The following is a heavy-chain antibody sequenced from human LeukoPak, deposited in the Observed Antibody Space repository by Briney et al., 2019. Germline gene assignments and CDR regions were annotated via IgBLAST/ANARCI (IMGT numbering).Heavy chain of an antibody. CDR2: IDHTGST. D-gene: IGHD4-11*01. V-gene: IGHV4-59*01. Sequence: SETLSLTCSVSDDSITIYYWTWIRQPPGKGLEWIGYIDHTGSTNYNPSLNSRVTISRDTSKNHFSLQLSSVTAADTAVYFCARGRVSSSTWHSTYYYYFYMDVWGKGTTVTVSS. CDR3: ARGRVSSSTWHSTYYYYFYMDV. J-gene: IGHJ6*03. CDR1: DDSITIYY.